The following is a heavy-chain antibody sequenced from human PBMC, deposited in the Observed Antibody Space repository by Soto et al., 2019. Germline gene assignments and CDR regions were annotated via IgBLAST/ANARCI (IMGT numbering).Heavy chain of an antibody. CDR3: ARRSYDSSGYWNWFDP. CDR2: IIPIFGTA. CDR1: GGTFSSYS. Sequence: SVKVSCKASGGTFSSYSISWVRQAPGQGLEWMGRIIPIFGTANYAQKFQGRVTITADESTSTAYMELSSLRSEDTAVYYCARRSYDSSGYWNWFDPWGQGTLVTVSS. D-gene: IGHD3-22*01. V-gene: IGHV1-69*13. J-gene: IGHJ5*02.